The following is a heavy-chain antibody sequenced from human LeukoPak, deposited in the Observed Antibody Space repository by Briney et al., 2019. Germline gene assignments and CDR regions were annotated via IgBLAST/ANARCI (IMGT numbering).Heavy chain of an antibody. CDR3: ARSIAAAGSR. CDR1: GFTFSSYW. CDR2: IKQDGSEI. Sequence: GGSLRLSCAASGFTFSSYWMTWVRQVPGKGLEWVANIKQDGSEIYYVDSVKGRFTITRDNAKSSLYLQMNSLRAEDTAVYFCARSIAAAGSRWGQGTLVTVSS. D-gene: IGHD6-13*01. V-gene: IGHV3-7*01. J-gene: IGHJ4*02.